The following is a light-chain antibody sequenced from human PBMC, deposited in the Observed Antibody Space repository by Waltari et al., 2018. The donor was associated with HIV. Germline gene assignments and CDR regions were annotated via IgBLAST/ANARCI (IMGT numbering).Light chain of an antibody. CDR2: DDS. CDR3: QVWDSSSDHWV. Sequence: SYVLTQPPSVSVAPGKTARITCGGNNIRSKSVHWYQQKPGQAPVLVIYDDSDRPSGIPERFSGSNSGNTATLTISRVEAGDEADFYCQVWDSSSDHWVFGGGTKLTVL. V-gene: IGLV3-21*04. J-gene: IGLJ3*02. CDR1: NIRSKS.